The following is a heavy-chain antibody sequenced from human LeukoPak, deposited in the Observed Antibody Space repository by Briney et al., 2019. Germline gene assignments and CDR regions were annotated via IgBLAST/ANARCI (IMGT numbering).Heavy chain of an antibody. Sequence: ASVKVSCKVSGYTLTELSMHWVRQAPGKGLEWMGGFDPEDGETIYAQKFQGRVTMTEDTSTDTAYMELSSLRSEDTAVYCCATTPVLRFLEWLYREAWFDPWGQGTLVTVSS. V-gene: IGHV1-24*01. CDR2: FDPEDGET. CDR1: GYTLTELS. D-gene: IGHD3-3*01. J-gene: IGHJ5*02. CDR3: ATTPVLRFLEWLYREAWFDP.